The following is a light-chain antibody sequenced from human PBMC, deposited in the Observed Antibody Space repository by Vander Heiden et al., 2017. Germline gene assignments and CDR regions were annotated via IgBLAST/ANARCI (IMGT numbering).Light chain of an antibody. CDR2: EDS. CDR3: CSTDSSGNYVL. J-gene: IGLJ2*01. CDR1: ALPKKM. V-gene: IGLV3-10*01. Sequence: SYDLTQPPSLSVSPGQTARLTCSDDALPKKMDHCYLQQSAQAPVLVILEDSKRPAGIPGRFSGSSSGTMANLTISGAQVEDEADDFCCSTDSSGNYVLFGGGTKLTVL.